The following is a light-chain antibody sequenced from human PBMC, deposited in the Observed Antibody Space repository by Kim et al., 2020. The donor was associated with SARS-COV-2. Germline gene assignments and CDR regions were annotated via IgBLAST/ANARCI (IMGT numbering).Light chain of an antibody. CDR1: QSISSN. J-gene: IGKJ2*01. CDR3: QQYNNWPYT. Sequence: EIVMTQSPATLSVSPGESATLSCRASQSISSNLAWYQQKPGQAPRLLIYGASTRATGIPARFSGSGSGTEFTLTISGLQSEDFAVYYCQQYNNWPYTFGQGTKLEI. CDR2: GAS. V-gene: IGKV3-15*01.